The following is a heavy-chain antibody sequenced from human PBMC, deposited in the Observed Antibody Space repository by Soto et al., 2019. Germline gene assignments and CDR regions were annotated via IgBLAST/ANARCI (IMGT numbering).Heavy chain of an antibody. CDR1: GFTFSSYA. J-gene: IGHJ4*02. CDR2: ISYDGSNK. Sequence: SLRLSCAASGFTFSSYAMHWVRQAPGKGLEWVAVISYDGSNKYYADSVKGRFTISRDNSKNTLYLQMNSLRAEDTAVYYCARDPYYYDSSGYSTPLFDYWGQGTLVTVSS. V-gene: IGHV3-30-3*01. CDR3: ARDPYYYDSSGYSTPLFDY. D-gene: IGHD3-22*01.